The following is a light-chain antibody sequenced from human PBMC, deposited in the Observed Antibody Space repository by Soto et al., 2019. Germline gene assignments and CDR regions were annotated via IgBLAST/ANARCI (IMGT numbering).Light chain of an antibody. CDR3: SSYTSINTFV. V-gene: IGLV2-14*01. CDR1: SSDVGGYEY. CDR2: EVT. J-gene: IGLJ1*01. Sequence: QSVLTQPVSVSGSPGQSITISCTGTSSDVGGYEYVSWYQQHPGKAPKLMIYEVTNRPSGVSNRFSGSKSGNTASLTISGLQTEDEADYYCSSYTSINTFVFGTGTKVTVL.